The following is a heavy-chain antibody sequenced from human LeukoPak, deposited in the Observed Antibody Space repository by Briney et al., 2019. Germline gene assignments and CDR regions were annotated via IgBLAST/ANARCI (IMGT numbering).Heavy chain of an antibody. CDR3: ARDSSGYYRFDY. J-gene: IGHJ4*02. V-gene: IGHV4-59*01. D-gene: IGHD3-22*01. CDR1: GGSISSNY. CDR2: IYYSGST. Sequence: SETLSLTCTVSGGSISSNYWSWIRQPPGKGLEWIGYIYYSGSTNYNPSLKSRVTISVDTSKNQFSLKLSSVTAADTAVYYCARDSSGYYRFDYWGQGTLVTVSS.